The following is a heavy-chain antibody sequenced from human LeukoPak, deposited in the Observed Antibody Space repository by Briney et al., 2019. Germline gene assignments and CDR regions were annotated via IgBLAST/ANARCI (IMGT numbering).Heavy chain of an antibody. J-gene: IGHJ6*03. CDR3: ARQNYYGSGSYRLYYYYYYYMDV. Sequence: PSETLCLTCTVSGGSISSYYWSWIRQPPGKGLEWIGYIYYSGSTNYNACLKSRVTISVDTSKIQFSLKLSSVTAADTAVYYCARQNYYGSGSYRLYYYYYYYMDVWGKGTTVTISS. CDR1: GGSISSYY. V-gene: IGHV4-59*08. D-gene: IGHD3-10*01. CDR2: IYYSGST.